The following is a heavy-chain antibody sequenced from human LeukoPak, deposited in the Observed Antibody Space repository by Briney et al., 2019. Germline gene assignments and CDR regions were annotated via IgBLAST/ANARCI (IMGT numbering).Heavy chain of an antibody. CDR2: ISSSSSHI. CDR1: GFTFSSYI. D-gene: IGHD1-26*01. J-gene: IGHJ3*02. Sequence: PGGSLRLSCAASGFTFSSYIMNWVRQAPGKGLEWVSSISSSSSHIYYADSVKGRFTISRDNSKNTLYLQMNSLRAEDTAVYYCAKDAVEVGYAFDIWGQGTMVTVSS. V-gene: IGHV3-21*01. CDR3: AKDAVEVGYAFDI.